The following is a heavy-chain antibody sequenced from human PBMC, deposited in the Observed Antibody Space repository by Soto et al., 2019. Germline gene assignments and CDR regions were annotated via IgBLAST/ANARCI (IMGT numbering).Heavy chain of an antibody. CDR1: GGPVINGDSY. D-gene: IGHD6-13*01. J-gene: IGHJ4*02. Sequence: QVQLQESGPGLVKPSQTLSLTCTVSGGPVINGDSYLNWIRQHPEKGLEWKGYINYRGTTNYNAALKSRILISVDTSKTQFSPRLTSVTAADTAVYYCARDAPGAAPYWGQGTLVTVSS. CDR3: ARDAPGAAPY. V-gene: IGHV4-31*03. CDR2: INYRGTT.